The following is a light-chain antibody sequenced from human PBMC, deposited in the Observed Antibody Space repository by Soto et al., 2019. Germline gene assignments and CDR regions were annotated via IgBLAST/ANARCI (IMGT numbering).Light chain of an antibody. CDR2: KAS. J-gene: IGKJ1*01. CDR3: QQYTSYPWT. CDR1: QSISSW. Sequence: DIQMTQSPSTLSASVGDRVTITCRASQSISSWLAWYQQKPGKAPKLLIYKASSLQSGVPSRFSGSGSGTEFTLTISSLQPDDFATYYCQQYTSYPWTFGQGTKVEIE. V-gene: IGKV1-5*03.